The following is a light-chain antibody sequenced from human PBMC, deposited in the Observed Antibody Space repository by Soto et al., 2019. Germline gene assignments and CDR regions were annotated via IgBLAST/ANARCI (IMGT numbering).Light chain of an antibody. CDR1: QGVSSF. Sequence: EIVLTQSPVTLSLSPGDRATLSCRPSQGVSSFLAWYQQKPGQPPRLLIYDVSNRAAGIPARFSGSGSGTDFTLTISSLEPEDFAVYYCQQRTDWPPVYTFGQGTKLEIK. V-gene: IGKV3-11*01. CDR2: DVS. CDR3: QQRTDWPPVYT. J-gene: IGKJ2*01.